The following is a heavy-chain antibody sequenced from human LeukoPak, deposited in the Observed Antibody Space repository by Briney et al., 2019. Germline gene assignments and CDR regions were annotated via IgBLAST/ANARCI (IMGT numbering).Heavy chain of an antibody. V-gene: IGHV4-34*01. CDR2: INHSGST. D-gene: IGHD5-24*01. J-gene: IGHJ4*02. CDR1: GGSFSGYY. Sequence: SETLSLTCAVYGGSFSGYYWSWIRQPPGKGLEWIGEINHSGSTNYNPSLKSRVTISVDTSKNQFSLKLSSVTAADTAVYYCARGVRWLQFDVNRYDYWGQGTLVTVSS. CDR3: ARGVRWLQFDVNRYDY.